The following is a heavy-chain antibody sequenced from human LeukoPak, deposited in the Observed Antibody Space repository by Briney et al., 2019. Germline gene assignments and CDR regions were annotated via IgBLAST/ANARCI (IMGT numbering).Heavy chain of an antibody. J-gene: IGHJ4*02. CDR1: GFTFSTYA. CDR2: VRGSGTDT. CDR3: AKTSRRDSAYDSPFDY. Sequence: GGSLRLPCAASGFTFSTYAMTWVRQAPGKGLERVSAVRGSGTDTYYADSVKGRFTISRDNSKNTLYLQMNSLRAEDTAIYYCAKTSRRDSAYDSPFDYWGQGTLVTVSS. V-gene: IGHV3-23*01. D-gene: IGHD5-12*01.